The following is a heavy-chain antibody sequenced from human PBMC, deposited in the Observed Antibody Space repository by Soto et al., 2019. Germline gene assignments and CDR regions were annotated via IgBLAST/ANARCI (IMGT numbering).Heavy chain of an antibody. D-gene: IGHD2-15*01. CDR2: IYYSGST. V-gene: IGHV4-39*01. CDR1: GGSISSSSYY. CDR3: ATVRGGYTHPFDY. Sequence: SETLSLTCTVSGGSISSSSYYWGWIRQPPGKGLEWIGSIYYSGSTYYNPSLKSRVTISADTSKNQFSLKLSSVTAADTAVYYCATVRGGYTHPFDYWGQGTLVTVSS. J-gene: IGHJ4*02.